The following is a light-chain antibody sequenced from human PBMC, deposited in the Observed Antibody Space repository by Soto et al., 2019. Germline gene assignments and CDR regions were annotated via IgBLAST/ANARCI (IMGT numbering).Light chain of an antibody. CDR1: QSLLXXXXXXX. Sequence: DIVMTQTPLSLSVTPGQPASISCKSSQSLLXXXXXXXLYWYLQKPGQPPQLLIYELSNRFSGVPDXFXXSGXGXDXXXXXXXXXAEDVGVYYCMQGIQYPLTVGPGTKVDVK. V-gene: IGKV2D-29*01. CDR3: MQGIQYPLT. J-gene: IGKJ3*01. CDR2: ELS.